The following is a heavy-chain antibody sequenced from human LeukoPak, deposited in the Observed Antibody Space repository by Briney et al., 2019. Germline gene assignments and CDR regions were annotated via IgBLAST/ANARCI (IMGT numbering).Heavy chain of an antibody. Sequence: PSETLSLTCTVSGGSISSGDYYWSWIRQPPGKGLEWIGYIYYSGSTYYNPSLKSRITISVDTSKNQFSLKLSSVTAADTAVYYCARAEYEGDLPYSSSSLDYWGQGTLVTVSS. J-gene: IGHJ4*02. D-gene: IGHD6-6*01. CDR3: ARAEYEGDLPYSSSSLDY. CDR1: GGSISSGDYY. V-gene: IGHV4-30-4*01. CDR2: IYYSGST.